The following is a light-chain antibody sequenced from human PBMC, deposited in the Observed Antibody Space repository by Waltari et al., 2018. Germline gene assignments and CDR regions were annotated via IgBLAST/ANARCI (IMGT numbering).Light chain of an antibody. Sequence: DIVMTQSPDYLAVSLGERVTITCRSSQNLLYNSDNKNYLAWFQQKPGQPPKLLFYWASTRESGVPDRFSGSGSGTEFTLTISSLQAADVAVYYCQQCYSTPYTFGQGTKLEIK. V-gene: IGKV4-1*01. CDR2: WAS. CDR1: QNLLYNSDNKNY. CDR3: QQCYSTPYT. J-gene: IGKJ2*01.